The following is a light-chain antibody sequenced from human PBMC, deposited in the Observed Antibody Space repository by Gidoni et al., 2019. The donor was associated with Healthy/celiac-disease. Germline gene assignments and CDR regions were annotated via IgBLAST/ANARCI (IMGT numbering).Light chain of an antibody. Sequence: QSALTQPPPASGSPGQSVTISCPGTSSDVGRYNYVSWYQQHPGKAPKLMIYEVSKRPSGVPDRFSGSKSGNTASLTVSGLQAEDEADYYCSSYAGSNNLGVFGGGTKLTVL. CDR3: SSYAGSNNLGV. CDR1: SSDVGRYNY. CDR2: EVS. J-gene: IGLJ2*01. V-gene: IGLV2-8*01.